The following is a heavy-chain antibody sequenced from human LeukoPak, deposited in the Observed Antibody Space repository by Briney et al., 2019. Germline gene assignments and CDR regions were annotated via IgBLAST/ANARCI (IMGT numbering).Heavy chain of an antibody. Sequence: ASVKVSCKASGYTFTDYYMHWVRQAPGQGLEWMGWINPKSGGTNYAQKFQGRVTMTRDTSINTAYMELSSLRSDDTAVYYCARAQGYFDPWGQGTLVTVSS. CDR3: ARAQGYFDP. V-gene: IGHV1-2*02. J-gene: IGHJ4*02. CDR1: GYTFTDYY. CDR2: INPKSGGT.